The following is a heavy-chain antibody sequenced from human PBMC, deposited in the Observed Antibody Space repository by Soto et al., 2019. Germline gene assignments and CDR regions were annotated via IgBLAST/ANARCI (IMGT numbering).Heavy chain of an antibody. J-gene: IGHJ4*02. D-gene: IGHD2-8*01. CDR1: GYSFTTYG. CDR2: ISTYNGDT. V-gene: IGHV1-18*01. CDR3: ALTEGRSTRGDY. Sequence: QVQLVQSGAEVKKPGASVRVSCKASGYSFTTYGVTWVRQAPGQGLEWMGWISTYNGDTRVAQQHQGRVTLTTDTSTNAAHMELRSLRSDDTAIYYCALTEGRSTRGDYWGQGTLVNVSS.